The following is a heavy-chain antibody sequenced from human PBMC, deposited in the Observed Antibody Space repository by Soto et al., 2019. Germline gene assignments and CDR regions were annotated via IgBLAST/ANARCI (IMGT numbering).Heavy chain of an antibody. CDR3: ANTLGIPHY. D-gene: IGHD7-27*01. CDR1: GFTLSSYS. CDR2: ISSSRSYI. V-gene: IGHV3-21*01. Sequence: GGSLRLSCAASGFTLSSYSMNLVRQAPGKGLEWVSSISSSRSYINYADSVKGRFTISRDNAKNSLYLQMNSLRDEDTAVYYCANTLGIPHYWGQGTLVTVS. J-gene: IGHJ4*02.